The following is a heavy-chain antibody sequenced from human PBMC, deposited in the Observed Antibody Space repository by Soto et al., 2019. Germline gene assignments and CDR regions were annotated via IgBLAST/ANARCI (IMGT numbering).Heavy chain of an antibody. V-gene: IGHV4-30-2*01. J-gene: IGHJ5*02. CDR1: GGAIRSGGDS. CDR3: ASVPGS. D-gene: IGHD6-6*01. Sequence: PSETLSLTCAVSGGAIRSGGDSWSWIRQPPGKGLEWIGYIYHSGSTYYNPSLKSRVTISVDRSKNQFSLKLSSVTAADTAVYYCASVPGSWGKGTLVSVS. CDR2: IYHSGST.